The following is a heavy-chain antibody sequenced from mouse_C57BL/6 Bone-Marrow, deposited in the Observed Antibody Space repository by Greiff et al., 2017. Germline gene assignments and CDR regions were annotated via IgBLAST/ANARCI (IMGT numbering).Heavy chain of an antibody. Sequence: EVKVEESGPELVKPGDSVKISCKASGYSFTGYFMNWVMQSHGKSPEWIGRINPYNGDTFYNQKFKGKATLTVDKYSSTAHMELRSLTSEDSAVYNCARCGGYYSWFAYWGQGTLVTVSA. CDR3: ARCGGYYSWFAY. D-gene: IGHD2-3*01. CDR1: GYSFTGYF. V-gene: IGHV1-20*01. CDR2: INPYNGDT. J-gene: IGHJ3*01.